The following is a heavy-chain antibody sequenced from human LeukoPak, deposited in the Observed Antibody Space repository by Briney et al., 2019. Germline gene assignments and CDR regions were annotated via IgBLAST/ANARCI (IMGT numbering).Heavy chain of an antibody. Sequence: PSETLSLTCAVYGGSFSGYYWSWIRQPPGKGLEWIGEINHSGSTNYNPSLKSRVTISVDTSKNQFSLKLSSVTAADTAVYYCARGGDGPGVLTGYYLNYFDYWGQGTLVTVSS. D-gene: IGHD3-9*01. CDR3: ARGGDGPGVLTGYYLNYFDY. J-gene: IGHJ4*02. CDR2: INHSGST. CDR1: GGSFSGYY. V-gene: IGHV4-34*01.